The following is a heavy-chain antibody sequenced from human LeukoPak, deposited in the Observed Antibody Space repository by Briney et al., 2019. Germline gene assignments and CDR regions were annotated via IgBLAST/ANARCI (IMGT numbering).Heavy chain of an antibody. CDR3: ARDLPHSSSWPIDAFDI. D-gene: IGHD6-13*01. CDR1: GGSISSGSYY. J-gene: IGHJ3*02. Sequence: SETLSLTCTVPGGSISSGSYYWSWIRQPAGKGLEWIGRIYTSGSTNYNPSLKSRVTMSVDTSKNQFSLKLSSVTAADTAVYYCARDLPHSSSWPIDAFDIWGQGTMVTVSS. V-gene: IGHV4-61*02. CDR2: IYTSGST.